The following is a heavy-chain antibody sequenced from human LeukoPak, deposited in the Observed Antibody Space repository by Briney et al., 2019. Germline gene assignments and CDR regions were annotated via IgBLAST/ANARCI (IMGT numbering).Heavy chain of an antibody. Sequence: GGSLRLSCAASGFTFSRHVMSWVRQPPGKGLKWVSCIRGSGSSTFYADSVKGRFTISRDNSKNTLYVEMNSLRDEDTAVYYCAKDLGRNRERPYALDFWGQGTMVTVSS. J-gene: IGHJ3*01. CDR3: AKDLGRNRERPYALDF. CDR2: IRGSGSST. D-gene: IGHD1-14*01. V-gene: IGHV3-23*01. CDR1: GFTFSRHV.